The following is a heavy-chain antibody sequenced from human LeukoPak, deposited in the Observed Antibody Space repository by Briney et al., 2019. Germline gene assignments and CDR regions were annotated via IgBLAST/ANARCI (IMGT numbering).Heavy chain of an antibody. Sequence: GASVKVSCKASGGTFSSYAISWVRQAPGQGLEWMGGIIPIFGTANYAQKFQGRVTITADESTSTAYMELSSLRSEDTAVYYCASSSGWPYNWFDPWGQGTLVTVSS. J-gene: IGHJ5*02. V-gene: IGHV1-69*13. CDR2: IIPIFGTA. CDR3: ASSSGWPYNWFDP. CDR1: GGTFSSYA. D-gene: IGHD6-19*01.